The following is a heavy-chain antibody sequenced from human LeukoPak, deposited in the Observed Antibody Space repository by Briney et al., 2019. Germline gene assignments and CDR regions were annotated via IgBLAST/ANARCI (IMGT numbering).Heavy chain of an antibody. V-gene: IGHV3-43*02. Sequence: PGGSLRLSCAASGFTVSSNYMSWVRQAPGKGLEWVSLISGDGVSTFYADSVKGRFSISRDNSKNPLSLEMNSLRTEDTAMYHCARESGKFDYWGQGTLVAVSS. CDR3: ARESGKFDY. J-gene: IGHJ4*02. CDR1: GFTVSSNY. CDR2: ISGDGVST.